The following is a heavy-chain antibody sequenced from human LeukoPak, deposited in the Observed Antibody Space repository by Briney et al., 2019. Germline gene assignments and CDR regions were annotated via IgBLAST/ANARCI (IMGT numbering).Heavy chain of an antibody. D-gene: IGHD7-27*01. V-gene: IGHV4-39*01. CDR3: AETGRVDY. Sequence: SETLSLTCTVSGGSISSSSYYWGWIRQPPGKGLEWIESIYYSGSTYYNPSLKSRVTISVDTSKNQFSLKLSSVTAADTAVYYCAETGRVDYWGQGTLVTVSS. CDR2: IYYSGST. J-gene: IGHJ4*02. CDR1: GGSISSSSYY.